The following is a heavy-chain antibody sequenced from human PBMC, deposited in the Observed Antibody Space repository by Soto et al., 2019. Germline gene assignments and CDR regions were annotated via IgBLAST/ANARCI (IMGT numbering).Heavy chain of an antibody. V-gene: IGHV5-51*01. Sequence: GESLKISCKGSGYSFTSYWIDWVRQMPGKGLEWMGIIYPGDSDTRYSPSFQGQVTISADKSISTAYLQWSSLKASDTAMYYCARRGIAASPQDFYFDYWGQGTLVTVSS. CDR3: ARRGIAASPQDFYFDY. CDR1: GYSFTSYW. J-gene: IGHJ4*02. CDR2: IYPGDSDT. D-gene: IGHD6-13*01.